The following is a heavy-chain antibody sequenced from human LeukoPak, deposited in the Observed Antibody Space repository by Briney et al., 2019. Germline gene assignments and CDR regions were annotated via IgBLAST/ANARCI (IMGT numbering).Heavy chain of an antibody. CDR2: IYHSGST. Sequence: SETLSLTCTVSGGSISSGGYYWSWIRQPPGKGLEWIGYIYHSGSTYYNPSLKSRVTISVDRSKNQFSLKLSSVTAADTAVYYCARRPLYSSSWWFDLWGRGTLVTVSS. D-gene: IGHD6-13*01. V-gene: IGHV4-30-2*01. J-gene: IGHJ2*01. CDR3: ARRPLYSSSWWFDL. CDR1: GGSISSGGYY.